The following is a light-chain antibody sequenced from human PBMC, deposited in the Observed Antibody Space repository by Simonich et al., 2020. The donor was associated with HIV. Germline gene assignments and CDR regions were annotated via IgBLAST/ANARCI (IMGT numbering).Light chain of an antibody. Sequence: DIVMTQSPDSLAVSLGERATINCKSNRNILYNSNNKNHLARSQQKPGQPPNLLIYWASTRESGVPDRFRASGSGTDFTLTISSLQAEDVAVYYCQQDYTTPPTFGQGTKVEIK. J-gene: IGKJ1*01. CDR3: QQDYTTPPT. CDR1: RNILYNSNNKNH. CDR2: WAS. V-gene: IGKV4-1*01.